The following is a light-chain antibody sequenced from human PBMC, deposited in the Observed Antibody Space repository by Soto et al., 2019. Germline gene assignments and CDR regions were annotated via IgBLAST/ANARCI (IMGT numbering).Light chain of an antibody. Sequence: DIQMTQYPSSLSASAGDRVTITCQATHDITNFLNWYQQKPGKAPKLLINDASTLETGVPSRFSGSGSGTYFTFTISSLQPEDIATYYCQQYESLPITFGGGTNVDIK. CDR3: QQYESLPIT. V-gene: IGKV1-33*01. CDR2: DAS. CDR1: HDITNF. J-gene: IGKJ4*01.